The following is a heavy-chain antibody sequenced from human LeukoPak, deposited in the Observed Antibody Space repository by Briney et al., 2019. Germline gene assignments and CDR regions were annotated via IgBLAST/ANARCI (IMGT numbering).Heavy chain of an antibody. J-gene: IGHJ4*02. CDR3: ARVKAVATKGEDY. V-gene: IGHV3-48*02. CDR1: GFTFSSYS. Sequence: GGSLRLSCAASGFTFSSYSMNWVRQAPGKGLEWVSYISSASSTIYYADSVKGRFAISRDDAKSSLYLQMNSLRDEDTAVYYCARVKAVATKGEDYWGQGTLVTVSS. D-gene: IGHD5-12*01. CDR2: ISSASSTI.